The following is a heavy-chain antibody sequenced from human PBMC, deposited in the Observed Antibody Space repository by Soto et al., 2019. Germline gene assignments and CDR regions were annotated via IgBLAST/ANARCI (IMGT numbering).Heavy chain of an antibody. J-gene: IGHJ5*02. Sequence: GGSLRLSCAASGFTFSHAWMSWVRQSPGKGLEWVGRIKSKADGETKDYGAPVRGRFTISRDDSKDTLYLQVNSLRIEDTAVYYCCVVKRRDQYSTSGYWFDPWGPGTLVTVSS. V-gene: IGHV3-15*01. CDR1: GFTFSHAW. CDR2: IKSKADGETK. D-gene: IGHD2-15*01. CDR3: CVVKRRDQYSTSGYWFDP.